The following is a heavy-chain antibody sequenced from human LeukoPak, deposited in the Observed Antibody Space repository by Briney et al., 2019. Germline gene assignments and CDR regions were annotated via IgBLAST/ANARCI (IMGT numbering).Heavy chain of an antibody. Sequence: SETLSLTCTVSGYSISSGYYWGWIRQPPGKGLEWIGSIYHSGSTYYNPSLKSRVTISVDTSKNQFSLKLSSVTAADTAVYYCARGQIVATIYDAFDIWGQGTMVTVSS. CDR3: ARGQIVATIYDAFDI. J-gene: IGHJ3*02. V-gene: IGHV4-38-2*02. CDR2: IYHSGST. CDR1: GYSISSGYY. D-gene: IGHD5-12*01.